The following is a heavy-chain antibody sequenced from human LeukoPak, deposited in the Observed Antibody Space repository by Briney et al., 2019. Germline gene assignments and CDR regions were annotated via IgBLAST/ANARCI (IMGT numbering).Heavy chain of an antibody. J-gene: IGHJ6*02. Sequence: GGSLRLSCAASGFTFNDAWMSWVRQAPGKGLEWVSYISSSSSTIYYADSVKGRFTISRGNARNSLYLQMNSLRAEDTAVYYCARVGLTHYYGMDVWGQGTTVTVSS. CDR3: ARVGLTHYYGMDV. CDR1: GFTFNDAW. CDR2: ISSSSSTI. V-gene: IGHV3-48*01. D-gene: IGHD3/OR15-3a*01.